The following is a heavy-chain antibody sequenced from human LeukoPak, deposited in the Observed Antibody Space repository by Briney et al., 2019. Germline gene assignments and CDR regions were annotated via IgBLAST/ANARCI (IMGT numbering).Heavy chain of an antibody. Sequence: GGSLRLSCAASGFTVSSNYMSWVRQAPGKGLEWVSVIYSGGSTYYADSVKGRFTISRDNSKNTLYLQMNSLRAEDTAVYYCARAVDYDSSGYYFDYWGQGTLVTVSS. CDR3: ARAVDYDSSGYYFDY. CDR1: GFTVSSNY. J-gene: IGHJ4*02. V-gene: IGHV3-53*01. D-gene: IGHD3-22*01. CDR2: IYSGGST.